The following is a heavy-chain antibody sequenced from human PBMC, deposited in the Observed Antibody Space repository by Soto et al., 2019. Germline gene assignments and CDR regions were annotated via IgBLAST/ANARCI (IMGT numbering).Heavy chain of an antibody. CDR2: IIADGGRA. CDR1: GFSFSNHA. CDR3: ARDKMEQWLVGGDLDY. V-gene: IGHV3-23*01. D-gene: IGHD6-19*01. Sequence: EVQLLESGGGLVQPGGSLRLSCSASGFSFSNHAMSWVRQAPGKGLEWVSAIIADGGRAYYADSVKGRFTISRDNYRNTLSMQMNSLRAEDTAVYYCARDKMEQWLVGGDLDYWGQGTQVTVSS. J-gene: IGHJ4*02.